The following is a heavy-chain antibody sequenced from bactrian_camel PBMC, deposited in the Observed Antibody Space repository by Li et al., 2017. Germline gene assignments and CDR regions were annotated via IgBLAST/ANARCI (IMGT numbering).Heavy chain of an antibody. CDR3: AADIIIPTQPCGYGYNF. J-gene: IGHJ4*01. CDR1: GYITSGNC. Sequence: HVQLVESGGGSVQAGESLRLSCAAPGYITSGNCMAWFRQAPGKEREGVAAIYTSRGTTYYADSVKGRFTISQDNAKNNLYLQMDSLKVEDTAVYYCAADIIIPTQPCGYGYNFWGQGTQVTVS. CDR2: IYTSRGTT. V-gene: IGHV3S1*01. D-gene: IGHD3*01.